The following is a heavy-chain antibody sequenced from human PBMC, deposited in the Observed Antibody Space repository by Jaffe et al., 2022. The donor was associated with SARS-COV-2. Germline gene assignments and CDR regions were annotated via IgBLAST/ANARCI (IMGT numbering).Heavy chain of an antibody. CDR3: VRGSMGPDY. J-gene: IGHJ4*02. CDR1: GITFSGYG. V-gene: IGHV3-23*01. Sequence: EVQLLESGGGLVQPGGSLRLSCAASGITFSGYGMNWVRQAPGKGLDWVANISPTGDNTYYADSVKGRFTVSRDNSKNTLHLQMNGLRAEDTALYYCVRGSMGPDYWGQGTLVTVSS. CDR2: ISPTGDNT. D-gene: IGHD2-8*01.